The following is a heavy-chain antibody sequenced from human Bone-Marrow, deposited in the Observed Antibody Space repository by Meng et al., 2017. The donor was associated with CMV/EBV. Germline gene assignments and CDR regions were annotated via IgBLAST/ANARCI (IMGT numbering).Heavy chain of an antibody. CDR3: ARQPQWLVDY. D-gene: IGHD6-19*01. V-gene: IGHV4-39*01. Sequence: GSLRLSCTVSGGSISSSSYYWGWIRQPPGKGLEWIGSIYYSGSTYYNPSLKSRVTISVDTSKNQFSLKLSSVTAADTAVYYCARQPQWLVDYWGQGTLVPVSS. CDR1: GGSISSSSYY. J-gene: IGHJ4*02. CDR2: IYYSGST.